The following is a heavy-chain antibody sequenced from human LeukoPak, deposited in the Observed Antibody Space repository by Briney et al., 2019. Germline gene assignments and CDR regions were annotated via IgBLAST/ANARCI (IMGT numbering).Heavy chain of an antibody. CDR1: GGSISSYY. Sequence: SETLSLTCTVSGGSISSYYWSWIRQPPGKGLEWIGYIYYSGTTNYNSSLKSRVTISVDTSKNQFSLKLSSVTAADTAVYYCARGVYIAAAQYGYWGQGTLVTVSS. D-gene: IGHD6-13*01. CDR2: IYYSGTT. J-gene: IGHJ4*02. V-gene: IGHV4-59*01. CDR3: ARGVYIAAAQYGY.